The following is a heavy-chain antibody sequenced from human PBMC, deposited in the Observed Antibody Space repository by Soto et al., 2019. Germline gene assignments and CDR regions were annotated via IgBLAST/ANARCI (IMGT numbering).Heavy chain of an antibody. CDR1: GVIFSDHY. CDR2: INSSSFSI. CDR3: ERHKSSNIYGIYV. D-gene: IGHD6-6*01. Sequence: GGSLRLSCAASGVIFSDHYMDWVRQAPGKGLEWVSAINSSSFSINYADSLKGRISISRDNAHNSLHLQMNNLRAEDAAVYYCERHKSSNIYGIYVWDQVTTTTVP. J-gene: IGHJ6*02. V-gene: IGHV3-21*01.